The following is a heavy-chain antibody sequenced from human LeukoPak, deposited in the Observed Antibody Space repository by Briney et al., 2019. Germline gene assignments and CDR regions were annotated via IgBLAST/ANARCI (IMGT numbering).Heavy chain of an antibody. Sequence: ASGPTLVKPPQTLTLTCTFSGFSLRTRGVGVGWIRQPPGKALEWLALIYWDDDKRYSPSLKSRLTLTKDTSNNQVVLTMTNMDPVDTATYYCAHRLKCFDYWGQGTLVTVSS. CDR1: GFSLRTRGVG. CDR2: IYWDDDK. V-gene: IGHV2-5*02. D-gene: IGHD6-19*01. CDR3: AHRLKCFDY. J-gene: IGHJ4*02.